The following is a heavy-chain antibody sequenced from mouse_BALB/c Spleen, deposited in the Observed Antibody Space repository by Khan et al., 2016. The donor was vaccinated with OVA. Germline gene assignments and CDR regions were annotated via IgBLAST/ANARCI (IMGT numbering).Heavy chain of an antibody. D-gene: IGHD1-2*01. CDR1: GYSITSGYY. CDR3: ATLLRPLDY. Sequence: VQLKESGPGLMKPSQSLSLTCSVTGYSITSGYYWNWIRQFPGNKLEWMGYISYDGSNYYNPSLKNRISITRDTSKNQFFLKLNSVTTEDTATYYCATLLRPLDYWGQGTTLTVSS. V-gene: IGHV3-6*02. CDR2: ISYDGSN. J-gene: IGHJ2*01.